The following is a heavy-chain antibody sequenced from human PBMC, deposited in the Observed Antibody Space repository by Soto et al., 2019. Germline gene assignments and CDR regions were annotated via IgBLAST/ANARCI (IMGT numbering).Heavy chain of an antibody. CDR3: VRGLPNINYDSSGYYNDY. V-gene: IGHV4-31*03. J-gene: IGHJ4*02. Sequence: SETLSLTRTVSGGSISSGGYYWSWIRQHPGKGLEWIGYIYYSGSTYYNPSLKSRVTISVDTSKNQFSLKLSSVTAADTAVYYCVRGLPNINYDSSGYYNDYWGQGTLVTVSS. CDR1: GGSISSGGYY. D-gene: IGHD3-22*01. CDR2: IYYSGST.